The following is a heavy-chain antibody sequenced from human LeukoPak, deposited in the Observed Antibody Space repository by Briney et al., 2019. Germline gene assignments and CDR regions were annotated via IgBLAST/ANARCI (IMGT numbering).Heavy chain of an antibody. V-gene: IGHV1-69*04. CDR1: GGTFSSYA. Sequence: SVTVSCKASGGTFSSYAISWVRQAPGQGLEWMGRIIPILGIANYAQKFQGRVTITADKSTSTAYMELSSLRSEDTAVYYCARAMDIVVVPAAISAFDIWGQGTMVTVSS. D-gene: IGHD2-2*02. J-gene: IGHJ3*02. CDR2: IIPILGIA. CDR3: ARAMDIVVVPAAISAFDI.